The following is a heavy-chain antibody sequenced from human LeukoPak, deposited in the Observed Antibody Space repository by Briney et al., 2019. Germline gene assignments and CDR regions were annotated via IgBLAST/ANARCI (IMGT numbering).Heavy chain of an antibody. CDR1: GFTFSSYE. V-gene: IGHV3-48*03. CDR2: ISGSGATM. Sequence: TGGSLRLSCAASGFTFSSYEMIWVRQAPGKGLEWVSFISGSGATMKYADSVKGRFTISRDNAKNSLYLQMNSLRAEDTAVYYCARDDYSYGTLNWFDPWGQGTLVTVSS. J-gene: IGHJ5*02. D-gene: IGHD5-18*01. CDR3: ARDDYSYGTLNWFDP.